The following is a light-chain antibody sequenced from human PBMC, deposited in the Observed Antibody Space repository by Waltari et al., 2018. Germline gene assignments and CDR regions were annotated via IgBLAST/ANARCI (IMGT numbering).Light chain of an antibody. Sequence: DIQMTQSPSSLSASVRDRVTITCRASHSISNWLAWYQQKPGKAPILLIYKASILKSGVPARFRGSGSGTQFTLTISSLQPGDFATYYCQQYNSYSSCGQGTKLEIK. CDR2: KAS. CDR1: HSISNW. V-gene: IGKV1-5*03. CDR3: QQYNSYSS. J-gene: IGKJ2*01.